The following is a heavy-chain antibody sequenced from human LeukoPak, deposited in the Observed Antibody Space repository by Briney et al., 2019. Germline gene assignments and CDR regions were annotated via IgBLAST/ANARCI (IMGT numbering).Heavy chain of an antibody. Sequence: SVKVSCKASGGTFSSYAISWVRQAPGQGLEWMGGIIPIFGTANYAQKFQGRVTITADESTSTAYMELSSLRSEDTAVYYCAREKWELPDAFDIWGQGTMVTVSS. D-gene: IGHD1-26*01. CDR3: AREKWELPDAFDI. CDR1: GGTFSSYA. J-gene: IGHJ3*02. V-gene: IGHV1-69*13. CDR2: IIPIFGTA.